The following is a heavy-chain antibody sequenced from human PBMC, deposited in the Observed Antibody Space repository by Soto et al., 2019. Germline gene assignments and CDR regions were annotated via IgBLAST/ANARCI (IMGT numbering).Heavy chain of an antibody. Sequence: EVQLLESGGGLIQPGGSLRLSCAASGFTFSSYAMSWVRQAPGKGLEWVSTFSGGGSTFYADSVKGRFTISRDNSKNTLYLQMNSLRAEDTAVYYCAKEGYCSGGNCYDYPFDYWGPGTLVTVSS. V-gene: IGHV3-23*01. J-gene: IGHJ4*02. CDR1: GFTFSSYA. CDR3: AKEGYCSGGNCYDYPFDY. D-gene: IGHD2-15*01. CDR2: FSGGGST.